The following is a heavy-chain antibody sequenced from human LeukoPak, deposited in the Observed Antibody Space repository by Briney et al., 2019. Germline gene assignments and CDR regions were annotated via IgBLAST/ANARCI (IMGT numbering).Heavy chain of an antibody. J-gene: IGHJ4*02. V-gene: IGHV1-46*01. CDR3: ARGDVGATFVLDN. CDR2: INPSGGST. D-gene: IGHD1-26*01. CDR1: GYTFTGYY. Sequence: ASVKVSCKASGYTFTGYYIHWVRQAPGQGLEWMGIINPSGGSTSYAQRFQGRVTMTRDTSTSTVYMELSSLRSEDTAVYYCARGDVGATFVLDNWGQGTLVTVSS.